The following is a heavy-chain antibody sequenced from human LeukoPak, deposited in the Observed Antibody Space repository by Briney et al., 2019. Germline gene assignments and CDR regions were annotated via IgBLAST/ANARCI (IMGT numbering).Heavy chain of an antibody. CDR2: INWNGGSA. CDR3: ARDLATNWFDP. V-gene: IGHV3-20*04. J-gene: IGHJ5*02. CDR1: GFTFDDYG. Sequence: PGGSLRLSCAASGFTFDDYGMSWVRQAPGKGLEWVSGINWNGGSAGYADSVKGRFTISRDNAKNSLCLQMNSLRAEDTAVYYCARDLATNWFDPWGQGTLVTVSS.